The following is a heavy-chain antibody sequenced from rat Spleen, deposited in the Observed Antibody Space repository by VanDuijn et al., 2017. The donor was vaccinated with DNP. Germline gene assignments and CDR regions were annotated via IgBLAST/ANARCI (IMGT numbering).Heavy chain of an antibody. Sequence: EVKLVESGGGLVQPGRSLKLSCAASGFNFNDYWMGWVRQAPGKGLEWIGQINKDSNTINYTPSLKDKFTISRDNAQNTLYLQMNKLGSEDTATYYCAKGPNYGGYSDYFDYWGQGVMVTVSS. J-gene: IGHJ2*01. D-gene: IGHD1-11*01. CDR3: AKGPNYGGYSDYFDY. V-gene: IGHV4-2*01. CDR1: GFNFNDYW. CDR2: INKDSNTI.